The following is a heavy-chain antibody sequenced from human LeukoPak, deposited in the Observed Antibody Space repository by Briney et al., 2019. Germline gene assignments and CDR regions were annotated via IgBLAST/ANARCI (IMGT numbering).Heavy chain of an antibody. Sequence: PGGSLRLSCAASGFTFSSYSMNWVRQAPGKGLEWVSSISSSSSYIYYADSVKGRFTISRDNAKNSLYLQMNSLRAEDTAVHYCARGIRYDSSGPGYWGQGTLVTVSS. CDR2: ISSSSSYI. V-gene: IGHV3-21*01. CDR3: ARGIRYDSSGPGY. J-gene: IGHJ4*02. D-gene: IGHD3-22*01. CDR1: GFTFSSYS.